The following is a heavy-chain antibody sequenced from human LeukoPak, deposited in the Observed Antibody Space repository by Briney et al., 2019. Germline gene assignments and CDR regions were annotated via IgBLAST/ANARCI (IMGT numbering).Heavy chain of an antibody. D-gene: IGHD5-18*01. CDR1: GTSFSGYY. V-gene: IGHV4-34*01. Sequence: PSETLSLTCAVYGTSFSGYYWSWIRQPPGKGLEWIGEIDHRGRAKYNPSLKSRVSTSIDTSKNQFSLNLSSVTAADTAVYYCARDVDTALMDVWGEGTTGIVSS. J-gene: IGHJ6*04. CDR2: IDHRGRA. CDR3: ARDVDTALMDV.